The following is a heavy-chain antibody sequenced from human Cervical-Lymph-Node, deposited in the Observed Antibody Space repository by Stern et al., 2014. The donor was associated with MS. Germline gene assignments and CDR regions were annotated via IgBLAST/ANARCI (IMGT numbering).Heavy chain of an antibody. Sequence: VQLVESGAEVKKPGASVKVSCKASGYTFTTYFIPWVRQAPGQGLEWMGIINPSGGTTNYAQNFQGRVTMTRDTSTSTVYMELSSLRSEDTAVYSCARGTYGDYDSANWYFDLWGRGTLVTVSS. D-gene: IGHD4-17*01. CDR2: INPSGGTT. J-gene: IGHJ2*01. CDR1: GYTFTTYF. CDR3: ARGTYGDYDSANWYFDL. V-gene: IGHV1-46*01.